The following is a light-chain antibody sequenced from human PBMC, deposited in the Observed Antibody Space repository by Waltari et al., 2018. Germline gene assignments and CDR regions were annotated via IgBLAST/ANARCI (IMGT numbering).Light chain of an antibody. CDR2: GAS. CDR1: QTFSSSY. V-gene: IGKV3-20*01. J-gene: IGKJ4*01. Sequence: EIVLTQYPSTLSSSPGERATLSCRASQTFSSSYLSCYQQNPCQAPRLLIYGASTRAAGCPGRFSGSGSGTDFTLTISRLEPEDFAVYYCQHYDTSPPLTFGGGTKVEIK. CDR3: QHYDTSPPLT.